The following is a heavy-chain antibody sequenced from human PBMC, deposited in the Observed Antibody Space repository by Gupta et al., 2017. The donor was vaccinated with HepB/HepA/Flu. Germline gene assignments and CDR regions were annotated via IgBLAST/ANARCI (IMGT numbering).Heavy chain of an antibody. CDR2: ISYSGSS. J-gene: IGHJ3*02. CDR1: GSSISTSSHY. V-gene: IGHV4-39*02. CDR3: ARSEGGYYDVNRSFDI. Sequence: QLQLQESGPGLVNPSETLSLTCTVSGSSISTSSHYWGWIRQPPGKGLEWIGSISYSGSSYYNPSLKSRVTMSVDTSKNHCSLKLSSVTAADSVFYYCARSEGGYYDVNRSFDIWGQGTMVTVSS. D-gene: IGHD3-22*01.